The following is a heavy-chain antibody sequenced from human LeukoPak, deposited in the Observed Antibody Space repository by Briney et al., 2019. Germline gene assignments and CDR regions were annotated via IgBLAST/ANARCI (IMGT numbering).Heavy chain of an antibody. CDR2: ISGSGGST. Sequence: GGSLRLSCAASGFTFSSYAMSWVRQAPGKGLEWVAAISGSGGSTYYADSVKGRFTISRDNSKNTLYLQMNSLRAEETAVYYCANSPPVGPFDYWGQGTLVTVSS. D-gene: IGHD2-15*01. J-gene: IGHJ4*02. CDR3: ANSPPVGPFDY. CDR1: GFTFSSYA. V-gene: IGHV3-23*01.